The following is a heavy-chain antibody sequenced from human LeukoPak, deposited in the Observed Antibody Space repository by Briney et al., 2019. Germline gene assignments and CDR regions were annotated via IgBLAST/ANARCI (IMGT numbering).Heavy chain of an antibody. V-gene: IGHV4-39*01. D-gene: IGHD3-3*01. J-gene: IGHJ4*02. Sequence: SETLSLTCAVYGGSFSGYYWGWIRQPPGKGLEWIGSIYYSGSTYYNPSLKSRVTISVDTSKNQFSLKLSSVTAADTAVYYCARHPYYDFWSGYQTSIYYFDYWGQGTLVTVSS. CDR2: IYYSGST. CDR1: GGSFSGYY. CDR3: ARHPYYDFWSGYQTSIYYFDY.